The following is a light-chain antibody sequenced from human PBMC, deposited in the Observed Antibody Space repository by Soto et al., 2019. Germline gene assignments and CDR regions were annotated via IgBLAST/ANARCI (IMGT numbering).Light chain of an antibody. Sequence: DIVMTQSPLSLPVTPGEPASISCRSSQSLLHSNGYNYLDWYLQKPGQSPQLLIYLGSNRASGVPDRFSGSGSGTHFTLKISRVEAEDVGVYYCMQALQTPPTFGQGTKVEIK. J-gene: IGKJ1*01. CDR1: QSLLHSNGYNY. V-gene: IGKV2-28*01. CDR3: MQALQTPPT. CDR2: LGS.